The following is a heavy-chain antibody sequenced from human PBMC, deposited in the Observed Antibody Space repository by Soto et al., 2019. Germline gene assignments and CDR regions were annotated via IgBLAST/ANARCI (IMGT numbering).Heavy chain of an antibody. Sequence: PGGSLRLSCAASGFTFSSYGMHWVRQAPGKGLEWVAVIWYDGSNKYYADSVKGRFTISRDNSKNTLYLQMNSLRAEDTAVYYCASEDDADLLVYWGQGTLVTVSS. CDR2: IWYDGSNK. CDR3: ASEDDADLLVY. D-gene: IGHD1-1*01. V-gene: IGHV3-33*01. J-gene: IGHJ4*02. CDR1: GFTFSSYG.